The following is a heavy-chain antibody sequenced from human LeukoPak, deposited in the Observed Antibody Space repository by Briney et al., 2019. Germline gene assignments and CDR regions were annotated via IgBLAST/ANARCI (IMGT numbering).Heavy chain of an antibody. V-gene: IGHV4-30-4*02. D-gene: IGHD2-2*01. J-gene: IGHJ4*02. CDR1: GGSISSGDYY. Sequence: SETLSLTCTVSGGSISSGDYYWSWIRQPPGKGLEWIGYIYYSGSTYYNPSLKSRVTISVYTSENQFSLKLSSVTAADTAVYYCARAPGVPAAEFDYWGQGTLVTVSS. CDR3: ARAPGVPAAEFDY. CDR2: IYYSGST.